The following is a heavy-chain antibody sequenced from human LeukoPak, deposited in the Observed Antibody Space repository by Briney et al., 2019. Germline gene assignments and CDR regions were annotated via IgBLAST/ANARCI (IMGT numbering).Heavy chain of an antibody. V-gene: IGHV1-58*02. CDR3: AATVDYCSGGSCYNHYYGMDV. CDR1: GFTFTNSA. D-gene: IGHD2-15*01. CDR2: IVVGSGNT. Sequence: SVKVSCKASGFTFTNSAMQWVRQARGQRLEWIGWIVVGSGNTNYALKFQERVTITRNMSTSTAYMEVSSLRSEDTAVYYCAATVDYCSGGSCYNHYYGMDVWGQGTTVTVSS. J-gene: IGHJ6*02.